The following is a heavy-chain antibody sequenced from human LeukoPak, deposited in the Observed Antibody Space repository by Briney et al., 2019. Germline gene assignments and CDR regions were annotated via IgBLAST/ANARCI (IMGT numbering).Heavy chain of an antibody. V-gene: IGHV3-21*01. CDR1: GFTFSSYE. CDR2: ISSSSSYI. D-gene: IGHD4-23*01. J-gene: IGHJ6*03. CDR3: ARDVFRVTLVRWDYMDV. Sequence: PGGSLRLSCAASGFTFSSYEMNWVRQAPGKGLEWVSSISSSSSYIYYADSVKGRFTISRDNAKNSLYLQMNSLRAEDTAVYYCARDVFRVTLVRWDYMDVWGKGTTVTVSS.